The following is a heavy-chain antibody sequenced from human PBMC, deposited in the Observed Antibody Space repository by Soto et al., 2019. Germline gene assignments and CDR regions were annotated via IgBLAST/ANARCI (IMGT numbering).Heavy chain of an antibody. V-gene: IGHV1-69*04. CDR2: IIPILGIA. J-gene: IGHJ4*02. Sequence: SVKVSCKASGGTFSSYAISWVRQAPGQGLEWMGRIIPILGIANYAQKFQGRVTITADKSTSTAYMELSSLRSEDTAVYYCAGAEYDILTGYYVYNFDYWGQGTLVTVSS. CDR1: GGTFSSYA. CDR3: AGAEYDILTGYYVYNFDY. D-gene: IGHD3-9*01.